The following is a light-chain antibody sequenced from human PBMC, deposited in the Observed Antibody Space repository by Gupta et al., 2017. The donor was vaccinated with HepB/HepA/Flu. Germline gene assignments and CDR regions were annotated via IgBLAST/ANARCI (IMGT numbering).Light chain of an antibody. J-gene: IGLJ2*01. CDR3: THSKSSNIVV. Sequence: QSALTQPSSVSGSPGQSITISCTGTSSDGGGYNYVSWYQQHPGKVPKLIFEDVSNRPSGPSRFCEANYAGTTAVTDTAGHEADDDAYYYCTHSKSSNIVVFGGGTKLTVL. CDR2: DVS. CDR1: SSDGGGYNY. V-gene: IGLV2-14*03.